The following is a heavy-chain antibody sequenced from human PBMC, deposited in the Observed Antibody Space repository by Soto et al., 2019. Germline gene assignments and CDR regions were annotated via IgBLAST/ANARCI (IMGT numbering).Heavy chain of an antibody. CDR1: GFTFSSYG. CDR2: ISYDGSNK. CDR3: AKDRRRYGDYVGLIDY. J-gene: IGHJ4*02. Sequence: QVQLVESGGGVVQPGRSLRLSCAASGFTFSSYGMHWVRQAPGKGLEWVAVISYDGSNKYYADSVKGRFTISRDNSKNTLYLQMNSLRAEDTAVYYCAKDRRRYGDYVGLIDYWGQGTLVTVSS. V-gene: IGHV3-30*18. D-gene: IGHD4-17*01.